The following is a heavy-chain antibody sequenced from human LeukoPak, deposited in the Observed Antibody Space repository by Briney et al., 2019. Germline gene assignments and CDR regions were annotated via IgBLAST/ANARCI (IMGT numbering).Heavy chain of an antibody. J-gene: IGHJ4*02. V-gene: IGHV3-21*01. D-gene: IGHD3-10*01. CDR3: ARGSTMVRGVISN. CDR1: GFTFSSYS. CDR2: ISSSSSYI. Sequence: KAGGSLRLSCAASGFTFSSYSMNWVRQAPGKGLEWVSSISSSSSYIYYADSVKGRFTISRDNAKNSLYLQMNSLRDEDTAVYYCARGSTMVRGVISNWGQGTLVTVSS.